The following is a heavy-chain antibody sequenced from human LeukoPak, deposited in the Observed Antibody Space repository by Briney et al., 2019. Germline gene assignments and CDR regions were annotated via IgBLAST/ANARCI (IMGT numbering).Heavy chain of an antibody. CDR1: GGSISSYY. CDR2: IYYSGST. D-gene: IGHD6-13*01. V-gene: IGHV4-39*07. J-gene: IGHJ4*02. Sequence: SETLSLTCTVSGGSISSYYWGWIRQPPGKGLEWIGSIYYSGSTYYNPSLKSRVTISVDTSKNQFSLKLSSVTAADTAVYHCARDRQQLVRGDHFDYWGQGTLVTVSS. CDR3: ARDRQQLVRGDHFDY.